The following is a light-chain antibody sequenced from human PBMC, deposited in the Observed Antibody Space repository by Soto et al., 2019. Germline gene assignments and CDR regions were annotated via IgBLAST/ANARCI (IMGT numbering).Light chain of an antibody. CDR1: KIGSKS. Sequence: SYVVTQPPSVSVAPGKTARITCGGNKIGSKSVHWYQQKPGQAPVLVIYYDSDRPSGIPERFSGSNAGNTATLTISRVEAGDEADYYCQVGDSSSDHPVFGGGTKMTVL. J-gene: IGLJ2*01. V-gene: IGLV3-21*04. CDR2: YDS. CDR3: QVGDSSSDHPV.